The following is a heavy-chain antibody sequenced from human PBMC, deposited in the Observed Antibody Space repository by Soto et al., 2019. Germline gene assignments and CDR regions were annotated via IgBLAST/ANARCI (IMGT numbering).Heavy chain of an antibody. D-gene: IGHD3-10*01. CDR3: ARSTFWFGTGNYYYMDV. Sequence: SETLSLTCTVSGGSISSSSYYWGWIRQPPGKGLEWIGSIYYSGSTYYNPSLKSRVTISVDTSKNQFSLKLSSVTAADTAVYYCARSTFWFGTGNYYYMDVWGKGTTVTVSS. J-gene: IGHJ6*03. CDR2: IYYSGST. V-gene: IGHV4-39*01. CDR1: GGSISSSSYY.